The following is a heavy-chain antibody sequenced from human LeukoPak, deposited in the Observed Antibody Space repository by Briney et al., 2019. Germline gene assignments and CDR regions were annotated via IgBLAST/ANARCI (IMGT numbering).Heavy chain of an antibody. CDR1: GYTFTGYY. D-gene: IGHD3-10*01. CDR2: INPNSGGT. V-gene: IGHV1-2*02. Sequence: APVKVSCKASGYTFTGYYMHWVRQAPGQGLEWMGWINPNSGGTNYAQKFQGRVTMTRDTSISTAYMELSRLRSDDTAVYYCARHQPYYGSGSYYNVRGNWFDPWGQGTLVTVSS. J-gene: IGHJ5*02. CDR3: ARHQPYYGSGSYYNVRGNWFDP.